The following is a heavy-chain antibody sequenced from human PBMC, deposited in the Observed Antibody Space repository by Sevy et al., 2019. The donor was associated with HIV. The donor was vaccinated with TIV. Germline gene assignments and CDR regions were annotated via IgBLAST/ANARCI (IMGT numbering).Heavy chain of an antibody. V-gene: IGHV3-21*01. CDR2: ISSSSSYI. Sequence: GGSLRLSCAASGITFTIYTMNWVRQAPGKGLEWVSSISSSSSYIYYADSVKGRFTISRDNAKSSLYLQMNSLRAEDTAVYYCAREDSNGVCYSHWGQGTLVNVSS. D-gene: IGHD2-8*01. CDR3: AREDSNGVCYSH. J-gene: IGHJ4*02. CDR1: GITFTIYT.